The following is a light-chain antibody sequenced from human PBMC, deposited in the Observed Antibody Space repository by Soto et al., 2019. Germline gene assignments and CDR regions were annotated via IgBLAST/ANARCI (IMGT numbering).Light chain of an antibody. V-gene: IGLV1-40*01. Sequence: QSVLTQPPPVSGAPGQRVTISCTGSSSNIGAGYDVHWYQQLPGTAPKLLIYGNSNRPSGVPDRFSGSKSGTSVSLAITGLQAEDEADYYCQSYDSSLSGSRVFGTGTKVTVL. CDR2: GNS. CDR3: QSYDSSLSGSRV. J-gene: IGLJ1*01. CDR1: SSNIGAGYD.